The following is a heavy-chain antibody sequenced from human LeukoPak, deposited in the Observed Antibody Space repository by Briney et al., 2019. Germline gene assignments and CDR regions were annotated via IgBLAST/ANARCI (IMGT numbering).Heavy chain of an antibody. CDR2: TYYRSKWYN. CDR3: ARDFHSSGWPNWFDP. D-gene: IGHD6-19*01. Sequence: SQTLSLTCAISGDSVSSNSAAWNWIRQSPSRGLEWLGRTYYRSKWYNDYAVSVKSRITINPDTSKNQFSLKLTSVTAADTAVYYCARDFHSSGWPNWFDPWGQGTLVTVSS. J-gene: IGHJ5*02. CDR1: GDSVSSNSAA. V-gene: IGHV6-1*01.